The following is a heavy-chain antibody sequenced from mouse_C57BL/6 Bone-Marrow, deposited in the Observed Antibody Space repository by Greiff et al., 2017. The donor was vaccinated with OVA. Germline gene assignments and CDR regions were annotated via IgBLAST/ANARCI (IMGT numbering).Heavy chain of an antibody. J-gene: IGHJ4*01. CDR3: ARGMDY. CDR2: IYPGSGST. Sequence: QVQLQQSGAELVKPGASVKISCKASGYAFSSYWMNWVKQRPGKGLEWIGDIYPGSGSTNYNEKFKSKATLTVDTSSSTAYMQLSSLTSEDSAVYYCARGMDYWGQGTSVTVSS. V-gene: IGHV1-55*01. CDR1: GYAFSSYW.